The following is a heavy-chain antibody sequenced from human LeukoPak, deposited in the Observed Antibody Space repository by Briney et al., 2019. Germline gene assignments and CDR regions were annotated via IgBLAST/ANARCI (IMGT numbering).Heavy chain of an antibody. D-gene: IGHD3-3*01. CDR2: INPNSGGT. V-gene: IGHV1-2*06. CDR1: GYTFTGYY. CDR3: ARVRITSFGVVTALDY. Sequence: ASVKVSCKASGYTFTGYYMHWVPQAPAQGLEWMGRINPNSGGTNYAQKFQGRVTMTRDTPISTAYMELSRLRSDDTAVYYCARVRITSFGVVTALDYWGQGTLVTVSS. J-gene: IGHJ4*02.